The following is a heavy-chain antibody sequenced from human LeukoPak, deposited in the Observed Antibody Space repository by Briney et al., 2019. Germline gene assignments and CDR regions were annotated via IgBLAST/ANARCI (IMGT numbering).Heavy chain of an antibody. CDR1: GGSISSGGYY. CDR2: IYYSGST. CDR3: AREIYQGYCSSTSCYRGVYFDY. D-gene: IGHD2-2*02. V-gene: IGHV4-31*03. J-gene: IGHJ4*02. Sequence: SSQTLSLTCTVSGGSISSGGYYWSWIRQHPGKGLEWIGYIYYSGSTYHNPSFKSRVTISVDTSKNQFSLKLSSVTAADTAVYYCAREIYQGYCSSTSCYRGVYFDYWGQGTLVTVSS.